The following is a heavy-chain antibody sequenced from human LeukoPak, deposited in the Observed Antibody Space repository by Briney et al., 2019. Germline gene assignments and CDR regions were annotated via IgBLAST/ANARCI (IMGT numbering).Heavy chain of an antibody. J-gene: IGHJ3*01. CDR1: GFNLGRYA. V-gene: IGHV3-23*01. Sequence: GGSLRLSCAASGFNLGRYAMSWVRQAPGRGLEWVSCINTGETTFYADSVKGRFSTSRDSSKNNLYLHMTSLRDEDTALYYCAKGAFDVWGQGTVVIVSS. CDR3: AKGAFDV. CDR2: INTGETT.